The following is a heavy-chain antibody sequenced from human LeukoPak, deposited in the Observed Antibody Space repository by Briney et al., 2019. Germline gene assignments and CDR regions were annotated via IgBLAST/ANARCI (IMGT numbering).Heavy chain of an antibody. CDR3: AREGIDYGGNSVYGF. V-gene: IGHV1-69*04. CDR1: GGTFTSYA. D-gene: IGHD4-23*01. J-gene: IGHJ4*02. Sequence: ASVKVSCKASGGTFTSYAISWVRQAPGQGLEWMGRIIPILGIANYAQKFQGRVTITADKSTSTAYMELSSLRSEDTAVYYCAREGIDYGGNSVYGFWGQGTLVTVSS. CDR2: IIPILGIA.